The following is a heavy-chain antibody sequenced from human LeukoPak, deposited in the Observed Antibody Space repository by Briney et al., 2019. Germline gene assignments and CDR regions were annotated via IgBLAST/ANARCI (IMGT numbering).Heavy chain of an antibody. D-gene: IGHD3-10*01. CDR2: MNPNSGNT. CDR1: GYTFTSYD. V-gene: IGHV1-8*01. CDR3: ARGSIYYGSGTTRGLYYYYYMDV. J-gene: IGHJ6*03. Sequence: GASVKVSCKASGYTFTSYDINWVRQATGQGLEWMGWMNPNSGNTGYAQKFQGRVTMTRNTSISTAYMELSSLRSEDTAVYYCARGSIYYGSGTTRGLYYYYYMDVWGKGTTVTVSS.